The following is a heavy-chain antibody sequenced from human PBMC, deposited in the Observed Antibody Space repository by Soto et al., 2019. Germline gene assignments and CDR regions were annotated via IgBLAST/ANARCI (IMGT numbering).Heavy chain of an antibody. D-gene: IGHD3-10*01. CDR1: GYTFTSYG. J-gene: IGHJ5*02. V-gene: IGHV1-18*01. CDR3: ARDYHGSGRLHAHTWFDP. CDR2: ISAYNGNT. Sequence: ASVKVSCKASGYTFTSYGISWVRQAPGQGLEWMGWISAYNGNTNYAQKLQGRVTMTTDTSTSTAYMELRSLRSDDTAVYSCARDYHGSGRLHAHTWFDPWGQGTLVTVSS.